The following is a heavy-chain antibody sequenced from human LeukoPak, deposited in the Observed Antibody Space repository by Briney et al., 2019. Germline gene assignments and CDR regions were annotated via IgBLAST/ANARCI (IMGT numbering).Heavy chain of an antibody. V-gene: IGHV3-48*03. CDR2: ISSSGSTI. J-gene: IGHJ6*03. Sequence: TGGSLRLSCAASGFTFSSYEMNWVRQAPGKGLEWVSYISSSGSTIYYTDSVKGRFTISRDNAKNSLYLQMNSLRAEDTAVYYCARDHSYSSSWYHPRYYYYMDVWGKGTTVTVSS. D-gene: IGHD6-13*01. CDR1: GFTFSSYE. CDR3: ARDHSYSSSWYHPRYYYYMDV.